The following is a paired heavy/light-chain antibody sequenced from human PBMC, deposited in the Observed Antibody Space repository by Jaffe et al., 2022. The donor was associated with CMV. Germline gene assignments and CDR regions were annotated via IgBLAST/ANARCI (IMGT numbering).Light chain of an antibody. CDR1: SLGTYF. J-gene: IGLJ2*01. CDR2: GKN. Sequence: SSELTQDPAVSVALGQTVRITCQGDSLGTYFANWYQQRPGQAPLLLIYGKNNRPSGIPDRFSGSIAGNTASLTISGAQAGDEAEYYCSSRDNNGEHHQVLFGGGTKLTVL. CDR3: SSRDNNGEHHQVL. V-gene: IGLV3-19*01.
Heavy chain of an antibody. J-gene: IGHJ6*03. V-gene: IGHV4-4*02. D-gene: IGHD3-16*01. CDR2: ADHSGST. CDR3: ARERVEDVSVKPGTLGWGVYTGGTRLPTKNSNFYYYMDV. Sequence: QVQLQESGPRLVKPSGTLSLTCSVSGGSMSRSNWWSWVRQSPGKGLEWIGKADHSGSTNYNPSLRSRVTISVDRSRNYFTLNLYSVTAADTAVYYCARERVEDVSVKPGTLGWGVYTGGTRLPTKNSNFYYYMDVWGKGTTVTVSS. CDR1: GGSMSRSNW.